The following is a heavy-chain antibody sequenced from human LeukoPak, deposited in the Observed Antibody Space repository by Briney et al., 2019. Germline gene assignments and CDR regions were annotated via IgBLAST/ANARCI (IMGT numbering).Heavy chain of an antibody. J-gene: IGHJ4*02. CDR3: ARCPGYCSGGSCYPRYYYYFDY. D-gene: IGHD2-15*01. V-gene: IGHV3-66*01. CDR1: GFTVSSNY. CDR2: IYSGGST. Sequence: PGGSLRLSCVASGFTVSSNYMSWVRQAPGKGLEWVSVIYSGGSTYYADSVKGRFTISRDNSKNTLYLQMNSLRAEDTAVYYCARCPGYCSGGSCYPRYYYYFDYWGQGTLVTVSS.